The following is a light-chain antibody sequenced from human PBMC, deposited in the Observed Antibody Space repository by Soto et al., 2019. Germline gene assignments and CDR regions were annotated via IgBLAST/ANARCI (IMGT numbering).Light chain of an antibody. CDR2: DAS. CDR3: QQFNSYPRT. J-gene: IGKJ3*01. Sequence: AIQLTQSPSSLSASVGDRVTITCRASQGISSALAWYQQKPGQAPKLLIYDASSLESGVPSRFRGSGSGTDFTLTISSLQPEDFATYYCQQFNSYPRTFGPGTKVDIK. V-gene: IGKV1-13*02. CDR1: QGISSA.